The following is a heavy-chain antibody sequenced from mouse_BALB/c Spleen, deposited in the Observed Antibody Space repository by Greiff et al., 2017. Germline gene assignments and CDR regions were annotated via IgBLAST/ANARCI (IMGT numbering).Heavy chain of an antibody. CDR1: GFNIKDTY. CDR3: CPVRWYFDV. CDR2: IDTANGNT. V-gene: IGHV14-3*02. D-gene: IGHD2-14*01. J-gene: IGHJ1*01. Sequence: VQLQQAGAELVKPGASVKLSCTASGFNIKDTYMHWVKQRPEQGLEWIGRIDTANGNTKYDPKFQGKATITADTSSNTAYLQLSSLTSEDTAVYYCCPVRWYFDVWGAGTTVTVSS.